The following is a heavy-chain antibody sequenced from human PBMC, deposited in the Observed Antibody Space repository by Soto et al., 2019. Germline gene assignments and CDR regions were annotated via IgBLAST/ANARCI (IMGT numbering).Heavy chain of an antibody. CDR1: GFTFGGYA. CDR3: DKGQSSGVFRFFFDY. D-gene: IGHD3-22*01. Sequence: GGSLRLSCATSGFTFGGYAMTWVRQAPGKGLNWVSAITSGGDTFFADSVKGRFTISRDHSKNTFYLQMNSLTAEDTAVYYCDKGQSSGVFRFFFDYWGQGTLVTVSS. J-gene: IGHJ4*02. CDR2: ITSGGDT. V-gene: IGHV3-23*01.